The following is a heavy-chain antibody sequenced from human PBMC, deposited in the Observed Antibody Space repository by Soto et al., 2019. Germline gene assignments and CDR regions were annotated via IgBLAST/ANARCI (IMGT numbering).Heavy chain of an antibody. V-gene: IGHV1-3*01. CDR3: ARPARVDFWSGYYRPYYYYGMDV. Sequence: ASEKVSCKASGYTFTSYAMHWVRQAPGQRLEWMGWINAGNGNTKYSQKFQGRVTITRDTSASTAYMELSSLRSEDTAVYYCARPARVDFWSGYYRPYYYYGMDVWGQGTTVTVSS. D-gene: IGHD3-3*01. CDR1: GYTFTSYA. CDR2: INAGNGNT. J-gene: IGHJ6*02.